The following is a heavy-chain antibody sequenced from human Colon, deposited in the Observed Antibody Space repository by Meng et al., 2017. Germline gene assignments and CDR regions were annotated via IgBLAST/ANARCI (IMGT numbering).Heavy chain of an antibody. Sequence: GEFLKISCAASGFNFNSYPMSWARQAPGKGLEWVSSADETGNTFYAESVKGRCTISRDNLKNILYLQMNSLRAEDTAVYYCAKGGISTSGLVYWGQGTLVTVSS. V-gene: IGHV3-23*05. CDR2: ADETGNT. CDR3: AKGGISTSGLVY. CDR1: GFNFNSYP. J-gene: IGHJ4*02. D-gene: IGHD2-15*01.